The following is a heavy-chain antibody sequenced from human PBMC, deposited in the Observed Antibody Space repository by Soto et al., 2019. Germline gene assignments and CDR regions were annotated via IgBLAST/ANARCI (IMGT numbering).Heavy chain of an antibody. V-gene: IGHV1-8*01. CDR3: AREHCSGGSCYTGGVAFDI. CDR1: GYTFTSYD. J-gene: IGHJ3*02. CDR2: MNPNSGNT. Sequence: ASVKVSCTASGYTFTSYDINWVRQATGQGLEWMGWMNPNSGNTGYAQKFQGRVTMTRNTSISTAYMELSSLRSEDTAVYYCAREHCSGGSCYTGGVAFDIWGQGTMVTVSS. D-gene: IGHD2-15*01.